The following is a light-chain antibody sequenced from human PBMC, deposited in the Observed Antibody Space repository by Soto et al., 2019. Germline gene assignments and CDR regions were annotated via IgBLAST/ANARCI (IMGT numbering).Light chain of an antibody. CDR1: SSDVGGYNY. CDR3: CSHAGDNTYV. Sequence: QFALTQPRSASGSPGPSVTISCTGTSSDVGGYNYVSWYQQHPGKAPKLMIYEVTKRPSGVPDRFSGYKSGNTASLTVSGLQAEDEADYFCCSHAGDNTYVFGTGTKVTV. J-gene: IGLJ1*01. CDR2: EVT. V-gene: IGLV2-8*01.